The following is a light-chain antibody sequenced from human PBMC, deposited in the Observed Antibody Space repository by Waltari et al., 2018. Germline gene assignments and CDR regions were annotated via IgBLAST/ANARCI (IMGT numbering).Light chain of an antibody. J-gene: IGKJ2*01. CDR1: QSVRSSY. CDR3: QQYGSSPVT. Sequence: EIVLTQSPGTLSLSPGEGGTLSCRASQSVRSSYLAWYQHKPGQAPGLLIFDASTRATGVPDRFSGSGSGTDFTLTIRRLEPEDFAVYYCQQYGSSPVTFGQGTKLEIK. V-gene: IGKV3-20*01. CDR2: DAS.